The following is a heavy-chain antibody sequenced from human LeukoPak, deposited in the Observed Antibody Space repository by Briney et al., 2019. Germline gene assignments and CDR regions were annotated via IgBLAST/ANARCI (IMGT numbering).Heavy chain of an antibody. CDR2: IYYSGST. V-gene: IGHV4-30-4*01. J-gene: IGHJ4*02. D-gene: IGHD3-10*01. Sequence: PSQTLSLTCTVSGGSISSGDYYWSWIRQPPGKGLEWIGYIYYSGSTYYNPSLKSRVTISVDTSKNQFSLELSSVTAADTAVYYCARESPYFYGSGSYPDYWGQGTLVTVSS. CDR3: ARESPYFYGSGSYPDY. CDR1: GGSISSGDYY.